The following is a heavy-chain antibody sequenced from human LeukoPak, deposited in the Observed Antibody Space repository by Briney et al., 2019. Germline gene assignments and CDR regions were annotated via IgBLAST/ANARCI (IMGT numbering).Heavy chain of an antibody. V-gene: IGHV3-30-3*01. CDR2: ISYDGSNK. CDR3: ARDLFDYGDYVYGMDV. J-gene: IGHJ6*02. D-gene: IGHD4-17*01. CDR1: GITFSSYA. Sequence: GRSLRLSCAASGITFSSYAMHWVRQAPGKGLERVTVISYDGSNKYYADSVKGRFTISRDNSKNTLYLQMNSLRAEDTAVYYCARDLFDYGDYVYGMDVWGQGTTVTVSS.